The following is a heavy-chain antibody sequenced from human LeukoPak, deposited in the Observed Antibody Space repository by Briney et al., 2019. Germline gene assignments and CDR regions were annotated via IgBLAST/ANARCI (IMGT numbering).Heavy chain of an antibody. CDR1: GYTFTSYG. V-gene: IGHV1-18*01. Sequence: ASVKVSCKASGYTFTSYGISWVRQAPGQGLEWMGWISAYNGNTNYAQKLQGRVTMTTDTSTSTAYMELRSLRSDDTAVYYCARGDILTGYLVPFDYWAREPWSPSPQ. CDR2: ISAYNGNT. CDR3: ARGDILTGYLVPFDY. J-gene: IGHJ4*02. D-gene: IGHD3-9*01.